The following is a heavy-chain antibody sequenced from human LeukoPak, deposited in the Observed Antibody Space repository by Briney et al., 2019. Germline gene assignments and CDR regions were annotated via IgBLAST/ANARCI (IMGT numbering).Heavy chain of an antibody. J-gene: IGHJ3*02. CDR1: GYTFTSYG. V-gene: IGHV1-18*01. D-gene: IGHD3-22*01. Sequence: ASVKVSCKASGYTFTSYGINWVRQAPGQGLEWMGWISAYNSNTHYAQKLQGRVTMTTDTSTSTAYMELRSLRSDDTAVYYCARDGHRRYHYDSSGREDAFDIWGQGTMVTVSS. CDR3: ARDGHRRYHYDSSGREDAFDI. CDR2: ISAYNSNT.